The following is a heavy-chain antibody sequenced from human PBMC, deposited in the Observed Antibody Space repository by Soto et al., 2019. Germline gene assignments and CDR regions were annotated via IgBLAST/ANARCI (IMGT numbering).Heavy chain of an antibody. CDR1: GGSISSYY. V-gene: IGHV4-59*01. CDR2: IYYSGGT. J-gene: IGHJ4*02. CDR3: ARGLIQLWSPFDY. Sequence: QVQLQESGPGLVKPSETLSLTCTVSGGSISSYYWSWIRQPPGKGLEWIGYIYYSGGTNYNPSLRSRVTLAVDTSKHQFSLQLSSVTAADTAVYYCARGLIQLWSPFDYWGQGTLVTVSS. D-gene: IGHD5-18*01.